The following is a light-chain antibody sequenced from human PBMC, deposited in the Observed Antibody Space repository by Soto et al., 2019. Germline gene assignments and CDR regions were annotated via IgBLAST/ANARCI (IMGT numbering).Light chain of an antibody. V-gene: IGLV2-14*01. CDR2: DVS. CDR1: SSDVGGYNY. CDR3: SSFTSSMTNV. Sequence: QSALTQPASVSGSPGQSITISCTGTSSDVGGYNYVSWYQQHPGKAPKLMIYDVSNRPSGVSNRFSGSKSGNTASLTISGSQAADEADYFCSSFTSSMTNVFGSGTKVTVL. J-gene: IGLJ1*01.